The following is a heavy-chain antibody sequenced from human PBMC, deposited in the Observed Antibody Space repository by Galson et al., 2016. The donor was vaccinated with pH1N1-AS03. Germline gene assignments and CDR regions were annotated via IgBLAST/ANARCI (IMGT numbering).Heavy chain of an antibody. CDR1: GFIFNKYA. J-gene: IGHJ4*02. V-gene: IGHV3-23*01. CDR2: LHGGGGSS. CDR3: ARGHGDWKGNYLDY. D-gene: IGHD1-1*01. Sequence: SLRLSCAASGFIFNKYAMTWVRQAPGKGLEWVSNLHGGGGSSYYADSVRGRFTIYRDNSRDTVYLQMNSLRVDDTAVYYCARGHGDWKGNYLDYWGQGTLVTVSS.